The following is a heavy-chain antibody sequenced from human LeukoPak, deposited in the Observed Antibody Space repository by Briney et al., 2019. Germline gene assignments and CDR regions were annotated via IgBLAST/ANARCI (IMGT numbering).Heavy chain of an antibody. J-gene: IGHJ6*03. CDR2: ISAYNGNT. Sequence: GASVKVSCKASGYTFTSYGISWVRQAPGQGLEWMGWISAYNGNTNYAQKLQGRVTMTTDTSTSTAYMELRSLRSDDTAVYYCARRRRIAAAGNNYYYYMDVWGKGTTVTISS. CDR1: GYTFTSYG. D-gene: IGHD6-13*01. V-gene: IGHV1-18*01. CDR3: ARRRRIAAAGNNYYYYMDV.